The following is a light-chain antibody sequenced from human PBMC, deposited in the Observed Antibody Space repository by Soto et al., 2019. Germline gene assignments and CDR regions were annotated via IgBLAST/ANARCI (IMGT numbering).Light chain of an antibody. CDR3: QQYDNWPRT. V-gene: IGKV3-15*01. J-gene: IGKJ1*01. CDR2: DAS. Sequence: SPVAVSLSPGETATPSRRSSQSVSSYLAWYQQKPGQAPRLLIYDASTRATGIPSRFSGSGSGTEFTLTISSLKSEDFAVYYCQQYDNWPRTFGQGTKVDI. CDR1: QSVSSY.